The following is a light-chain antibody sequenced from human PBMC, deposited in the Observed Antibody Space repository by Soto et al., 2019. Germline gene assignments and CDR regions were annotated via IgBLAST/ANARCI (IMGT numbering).Light chain of an antibody. J-gene: IGKJ2*01. Sequence: EIVMTQSPATLSVSPGEGTILSCRASQGIGTNLAWYQQKPGQALRLLIYAASSRATGIPARFRGSGSGTEFTLTISSLQSEDFAVYYCQQYIDWPPWYTFGQGTKLEIK. V-gene: IGKV3-15*01. CDR3: QQYIDWPPWYT. CDR2: AAS. CDR1: QGIGTN.